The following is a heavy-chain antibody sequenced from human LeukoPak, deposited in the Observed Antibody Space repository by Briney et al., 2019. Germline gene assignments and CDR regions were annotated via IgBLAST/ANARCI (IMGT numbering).Heavy chain of an antibody. V-gene: IGHV4-59*08. J-gene: IGHJ5*02. CDR1: GGSISSNY. CDR2: IYYSGST. D-gene: IGHD2-21*02. CDR3: ARQKDCGADCYSFDP. Sequence: PSETLSLTCTVSGGSISSNYWSWIRQPPGKGLEWIGYIYYSGSTNYNPSPKSRVTISVDTSKNQFSLKLSSVTAADTAVYYCARQKDCGADCYSFDPWGQGTLVTVSS.